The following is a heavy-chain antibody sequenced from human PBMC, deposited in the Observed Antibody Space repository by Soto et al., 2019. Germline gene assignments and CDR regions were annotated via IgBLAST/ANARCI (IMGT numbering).Heavy chain of an antibody. V-gene: IGHV4-4*02. CDR2: IYHSGTT. CDR1: GGSISTSNW. J-gene: IGHJ4*02. CDR3: ARDTSVNFYLGPFEY. D-gene: IGHD1-1*01. Sequence: PSETLSLTCAVSGGSISTSNWLSWVRQPPGKGLEWIGEIYHSGTTNYNPSLRSRVTISVDKSSSQFSLKMNSVTAADTAVYYCARDTSVNFYLGPFEYWGQGMQVTVSS.